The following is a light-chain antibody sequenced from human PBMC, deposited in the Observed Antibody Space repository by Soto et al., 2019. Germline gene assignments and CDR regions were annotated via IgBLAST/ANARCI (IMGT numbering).Light chain of an antibody. CDR1: EDINSR. J-gene: IGKJ1*01. CDR2: AAS. CDR3: QQSYSTPWT. V-gene: IGKV1-12*01. Sequence: DIQMTQSPSSVSASVGDRVTISCRASEDINSRLAWYQQKPGKAPKLLIYAASSLQSGVPSRFCGSGSGTDFTLTISSLQPEDFATYYCQQSYSTPWTFGQGTKVDIK.